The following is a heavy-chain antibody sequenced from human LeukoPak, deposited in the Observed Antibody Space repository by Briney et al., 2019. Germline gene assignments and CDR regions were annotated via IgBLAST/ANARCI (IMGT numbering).Heavy chain of an antibody. CDR3: AKPRIAAAGPDY. CDR1: GFTFSSYG. CDR2: IWNDGSKK. V-gene: IGHV3-30*02. Sequence: GGSLRLSCAASGFTFSSYGMHWVRQAPGKGLGWMAFIWNDGSKKYYADSVKGRFTISRDNSKNTLYLQMNSLRAEDTAVYYCAKPRIAAAGPDYWGQGTLVTVSS. J-gene: IGHJ4*02. D-gene: IGHD6-13*01.